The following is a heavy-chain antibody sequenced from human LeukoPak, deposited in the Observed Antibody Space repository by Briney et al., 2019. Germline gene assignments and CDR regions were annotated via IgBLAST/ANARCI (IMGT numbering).Heavy chain of an antibody. D-gene: IGHD3-3*01. CDR2: IYYSGRT. J-gene: IGHJ5*02. CDR1: GGSISSDGYY. Sequence: PSETLSLTCTVSGGSISSDGYYWNWIRQHPGEGLEWIGYIYYSGRTYYNPSVKSRVTISVDTSKNQFSLKLSSVTAADTAVYYCARGSYDFWSGYPNWFDPWGQGTLVTVSS. V-gene: IGHV4-31*03. CDR3: ARGSYDFWSGYPNWFDP.